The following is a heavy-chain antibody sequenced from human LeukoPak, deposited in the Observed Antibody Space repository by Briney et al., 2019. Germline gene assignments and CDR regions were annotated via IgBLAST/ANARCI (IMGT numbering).Heavy chain of an antibody. V-gene: IGHV1-8*01. CDR3: ARDLSGVAATV. D-gene: IGHD2-15*01. CDR2: MNPNSAT. Sequence: GASVKVSCKASGHTFTRYDINWVRQATGQGLEWMGWMNPNSATGYAQKFQGRVTMTRNTSISTAHMELSSLRSEDTAVYYCARDLSGVAATVWGQGALVTVSS. J-gene: IGHJ4*02. CDR1: GHTFTRYD.